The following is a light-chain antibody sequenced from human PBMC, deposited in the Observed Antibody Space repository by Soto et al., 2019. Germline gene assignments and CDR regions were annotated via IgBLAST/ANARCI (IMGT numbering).Light chain of an antibody. Sequence: QAVVTQPPSASGTPGQRVTISCSGSSSNIGSNFVYWYQQLSGAAPKVLIYRNDQRPSGVPDRFSGSKSGTSASLVISGLRSEDEADYYCAAWDDSLSASVFGGGTQLTVL. CDR2: RND. V-gene: IGLV1-47*01. CDR3: AAWDDSLSASV. CDR1: SSNIGSNF. J-gene: IGLJ7*01.